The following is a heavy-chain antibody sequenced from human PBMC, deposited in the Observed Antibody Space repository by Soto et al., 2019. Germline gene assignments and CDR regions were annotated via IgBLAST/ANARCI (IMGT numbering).Heavy chain of an antibody. CDR3: AKDDFTDRGDDYFDY. CDR1: GFSFTNFA. D-gene: IGHD2-21*02. Sequence: GSLRLSCSASGFSFTNFAMSWVRQAPGKGLEWVAGIGASGDITWYADSVKGRLSISRDNSKNTLYLQLNSLRFEDTAVYYCAKDDFTDRGDDYFDYWGPGTLVTVSS. J-gene: IGHJ4*02. CDR2: IGASGDIT. V-gene: IGHV3-23*01.